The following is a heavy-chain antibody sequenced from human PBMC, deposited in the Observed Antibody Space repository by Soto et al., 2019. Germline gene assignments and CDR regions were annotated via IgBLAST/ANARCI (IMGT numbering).Heavy chain of an antibody. V-gene: IGHV1-18*01. CDR1: GYTFTSYG. CDR3: ARERGISAAAH. J-gene: IGHJ4*02. CDR2: ISAYNGNT. D-gene: IGHD6-13*01. Sequence: QVQLVQSGAEVKKPGASVKVSCKASGYTFTSYGISWVRQAPGQGLEWMGWISAYNGNTNYAQKLQGRVTMTTGTTTSLADMELRSLRSDDTAVYCCARERGISAAAHWGRVTLVTVCS.